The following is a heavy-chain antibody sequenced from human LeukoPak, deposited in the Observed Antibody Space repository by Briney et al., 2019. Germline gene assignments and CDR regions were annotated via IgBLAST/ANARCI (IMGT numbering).Heavy chain of an antibody. J-gene: IGHJ3*02. CDR3: ARGSEVVAATPRAFDI. CDR2: INPSGGST. CDR1: GYTFTSYY. Sequence: GASVKVSCKASGYTFTSYYMHWVRRAPGQGLEWMGIINPSGGSTSYAQKFQGRVTMTRDTSTSTVYMELSSLRSEDTAVYYCARGSEVVAATPRAFDIWGQGTMVTVSS. D-gene: IGHD2-15*01. V-gene: IGHV1-46*01.